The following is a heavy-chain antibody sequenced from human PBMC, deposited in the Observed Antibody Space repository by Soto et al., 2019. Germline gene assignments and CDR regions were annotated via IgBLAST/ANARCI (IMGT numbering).Heavy chain of an antibody. CDR2: IYPYDSDT. CDR3: ARIGSAYGPFDV. CDR1: GYTFTSYS. J-gene: IGHJ4*02. Sequence: GESLKISCKGSGYTFTSYSIAWVRQMPGKGLEWMGIIYPYDSDTRYSPSFQGQVTISVDKSISAAYLQWSSLKASDTAMYYCARIGSAYGPFDVWGQGTLVTVSS. D-gene: IGHD3-10*01. V-gene: IGHV5-51*01.